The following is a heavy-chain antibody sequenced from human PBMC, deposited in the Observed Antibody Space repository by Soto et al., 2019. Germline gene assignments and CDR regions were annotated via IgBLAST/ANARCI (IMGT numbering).Heavy chain of an antibody. V-gene: IGHV3-30-3*01. D-gene: IGHD7-27*01. CDR3: AITGGLGHVDY. CDR1: GFTFSSYA. J-gene: IGHJ4*02. CDR2: ISYDGSNK. Sequence: ESGGGVVQPGRSLRLSCAASGFTFSSYAMHWVRQAPGKGLEWVAVISYDGSNKYYADSVKGRFTISRDNSKNTLYLQMNSLRAEDTAVYYCAITGGLGHVDYWGQATLVTVSS.